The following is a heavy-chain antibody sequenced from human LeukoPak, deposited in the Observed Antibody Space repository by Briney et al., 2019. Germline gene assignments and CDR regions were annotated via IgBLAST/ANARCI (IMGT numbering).Heavy chain of an antibody. CDR2: ISGSGDST. J-gene: IGHJ5*02. V-gene: IGHV3-23*01. D-gene: IGHD5-18*01. Sequence: PGGSLRLSCTASGFTFSSYAMNWVRQAPGKRLEWVSIISGSGDSTYYADSVKGRFTISRDNSKNTLYLQMNSLRAEDTAVYYCAKDRYSYGAWGQGTLVTVSS. CDR1: GFTFSSYA. CDR3: AKDRYSYGA.